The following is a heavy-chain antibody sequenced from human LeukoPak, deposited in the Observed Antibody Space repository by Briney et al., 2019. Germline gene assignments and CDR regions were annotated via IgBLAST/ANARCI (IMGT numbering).Heavy chain of an antibody. CDR1: GFTFDDYA. Sequence: GGSLRLSCAASGFTFDDYAMHWVRQAPGKGLEWVSGISWNSGSIGYADSVKGRFTISRDNAKNSLYLQMNSLRAEDTALYYCAKDLNYYDSSGYYQSTGNFDYWGQGTLVTVSS. CDR2: ISWNSGSI. CDR3: AKDLNYYDSSGYYQSTGNFDY. V-gene: IGHV3-9*01. D-gene: IGHD3-22*01. J-gene: IGHJ4*02.